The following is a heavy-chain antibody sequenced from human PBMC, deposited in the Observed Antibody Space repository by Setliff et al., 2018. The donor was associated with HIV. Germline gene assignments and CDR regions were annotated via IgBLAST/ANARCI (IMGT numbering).Heavy chain of an antibody. J-gene: IGHJ1*01. CDR3: ARDPFPSTNYYDSSAYPFAEYFHH. Sequence: VKVSCKIFGGTLSSHALSWVRQAPGQGLEWMGGIIPIFDRTNYAQKFQGRVTITADESTSTAYMELSSLRSEDTAVYYCARDPFPSTNYYDSSAYPFAEYFHHWGQGTLVTVSS. V-gene: IGHV1-69*13. D-gene: IGHD3-22*01. CDR1: GGTLSSHA. CDR2: IIPIFDRT.